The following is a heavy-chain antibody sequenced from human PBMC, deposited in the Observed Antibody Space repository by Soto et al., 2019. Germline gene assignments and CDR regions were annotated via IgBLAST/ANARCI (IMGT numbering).Heavy chain of an antibody. CDR2: ISSSSSTI. D-gene: IGHD6-19*01. CDR1: GFTFSSYS. Sequence: GGSLRLSCAASGFTFSSYSMNWVRQAPGKGLEWVSYISSSSSTIYYADSVKGRFTISRDNAKNSLYLQMNSLRAEDTAVYYCARDPIYSSGWYDYWGQGTLVTVSS. V-gene: IGHV3-48*01. CDR3: ARDPIYSSGWYDY. J-gene: IGHJ4*02.